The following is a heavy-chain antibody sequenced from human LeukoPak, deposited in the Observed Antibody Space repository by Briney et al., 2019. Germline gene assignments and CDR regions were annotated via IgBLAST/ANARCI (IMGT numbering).Heavy chain of an antibody. J-gene: IGHJ5*02. CDR1: GGSISSGGYY. CDR3: ARDTRSSPNWFDP. CDR2: IYHSGST. Sequence: PSENLSLTCTVSGGSISSGGYYWSWIRQPPGMGLEWIGYIYHSGSTYYNPSLKSLITISVDTYKKQFSLKMTSVTAADAAVYYCARDTRSSPNWFDPWGQGALVTVSS. D-gene: IGHD1-26*01. V-gene: IGHV4-30-2*01.